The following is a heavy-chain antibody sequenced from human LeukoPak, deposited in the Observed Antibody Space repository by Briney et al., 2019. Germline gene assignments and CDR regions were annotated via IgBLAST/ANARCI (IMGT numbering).Heavy chain of an antibody. D-gene: IGHD1-26*01. V-gene: IGHV3-23*01. CDR1: GFTFSSYA. Sequence: GGSLRLSWAASGFTFSSYAMSWVRQAPGKGLEWVSAISGSGGSTYYADSVKGRFTISRDNSKNTLYLQMNSLRAEDTAVYYCAKDRGSGSYYNWFDPWGQGTLVTVSS. CDR3: AKDRGSGSYYNWFDP. CDR2: ISGSGGST. J-gene: IGHJ5*02.